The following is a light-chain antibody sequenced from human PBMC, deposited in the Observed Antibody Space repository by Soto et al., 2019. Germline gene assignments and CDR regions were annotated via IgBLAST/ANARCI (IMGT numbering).Light chain of an antibody. Sequence: DIQMTQSPSSLSASVGDSVTITCRASQSISSYLNWYQQKPGKAPKLLIYAASSLESGVPSRFSGSGSGTDFTLTISSLQPEDFATYYCQQCYVTPYTFGQGTKLEIK. J-gene: IGKJ2*01. CDR1: QSISSY. V-gene: IGKV1-39*01. CDR3: QQCYVTPYT. CDR2: AAS.